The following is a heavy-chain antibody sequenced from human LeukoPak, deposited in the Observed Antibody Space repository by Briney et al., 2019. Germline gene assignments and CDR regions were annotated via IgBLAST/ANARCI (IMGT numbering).Heavy chain of an antibody. CDR2: IFYSGGT. CDR3: ASSEATTTPPPYGMDV. Sequence: PSQTLSLTCTVSGGSISSGGYYWSWIRQHPGKGLEWIGYIFYSGGTYYNPSLKSRVTISLDTSKNQFSLKLSSVTAADTAVYYCASSEATTTPPPYGMDVWGQGTTDTVSS. J-gene: IGHJ6*02. D-gene: IGHD5-12*01. CDR1: GGSISSGGYY. V-gene: IGHV4-31*03.